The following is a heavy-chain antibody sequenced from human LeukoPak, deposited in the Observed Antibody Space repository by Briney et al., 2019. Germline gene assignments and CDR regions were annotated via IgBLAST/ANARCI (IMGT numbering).Heavy chain of an antibody. CDR2: ISAYNGNT. V-gene: IGHV1-18*01. Sequence: ASVKVSCKASGYTFTSYGISWVRQAPGQGLEWLGWISAYNGNTKYAQTLQGRVTMTTDTSTSTAYMELRSLRSDDTAVYYCTSTGYSGHDPLHYWGRGTLVTVSS. D-gene: IGHD5-12*01. J-gene: IGHJ4*02. CDR3: TSTGYSGHDPLHY. CDR1: GYTFTSYG.